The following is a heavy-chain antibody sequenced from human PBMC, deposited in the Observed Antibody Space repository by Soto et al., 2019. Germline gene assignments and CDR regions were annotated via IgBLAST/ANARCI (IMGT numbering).Heavy chain of an antibody. J-gene: IGHJ4*02. V-gene: IGHV3-74*01. CDR2: IKSDGSYT. D-gene: IGHD5-12*01. CDR1: GFTFSNYW. Sequence: EVHLVESGGGLVQPGGSLRLSCAASGFTFSNYWMHWVRQAPGKGLVWVSRIKSDGSYTNYADSVKGRYTISSDNAESTLYLQMNSLRAEDTAVYFSATGDRGYLRTGYWGQGTLVTVSS. CDR3: ATGDRGYLRTGY.